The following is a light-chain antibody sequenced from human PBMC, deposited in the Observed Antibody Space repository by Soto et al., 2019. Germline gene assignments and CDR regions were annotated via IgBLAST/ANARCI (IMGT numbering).Light chain of an antibody. CDR1: TGAVTSGNY. CDR2: STS. CDR3: LLYYGGPGV. J-gene: IGLJ2*01. Sequence: QTVVTQEPSLTVSPGGTITLTCASSTGAVTSGNYPNWFQQKPGQAPRALIYSTSNKDSWTPARFSGSLLGGKAALTLSGVQHEDEAEYYCLLYYGGPGVFGGGTKLTVL. V-gene: IGLV7-43*01.